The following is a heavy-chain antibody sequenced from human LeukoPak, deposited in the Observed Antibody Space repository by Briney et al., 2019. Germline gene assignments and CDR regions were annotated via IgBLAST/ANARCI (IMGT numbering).Heavy chain of an antibody. D-gene: IGHD2-15*01. CDR2: INPNSGGT. CDR3: AACSGGSCYDLDY. Sequence: ASVKVSCKASGYTFTGYYMHWVRQAPGQGLEWMGRINPNSGGTNYAQKFQGRVTMTRDTSISTAYMELSRLRSDDTAVYYCAACSGGSCYDLDYWGQGTLVTVSS. V-gene: IGHV1-2*06. CDR1: GYTFTGYY. J-gene: IGHJ4*02.